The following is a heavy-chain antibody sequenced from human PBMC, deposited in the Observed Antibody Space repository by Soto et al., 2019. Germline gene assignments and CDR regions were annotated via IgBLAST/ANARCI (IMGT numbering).Heavy chain of an antibody. V-gene: IGHV1-18*01. J-gene: IGHJ6*02. CDR1: GYTFTSDG. Sequence: QVQLVQSGGEVKKPGASVKVSCKTSGYTFTSDGISWVRHAPGQGLDWMGWISVSNGNTNYAQKFQGRVTMTTDSSTTTAYMDLRSLRSDETAVYYCARQYYGSGTYRSWGGYYYYGMDVWGQGTTVTVSS. CDR2: ISVSNGNT. CDR3: ARQYYGSGTYRSWGGYYYYGMDV. D-gene: IGHD3-10*01.